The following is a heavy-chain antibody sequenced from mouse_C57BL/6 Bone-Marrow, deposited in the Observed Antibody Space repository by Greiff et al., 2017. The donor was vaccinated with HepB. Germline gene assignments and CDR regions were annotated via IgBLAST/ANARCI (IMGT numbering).Heavy chain of an antibody. CDR1: GFSLTSYA. V-gene: IGHV2-9-1*01. CDR2: IWTGGGT. D-gene: IGHD4-1*01. Sequence: VMLVESGPGLVAPSQSLSITCTVSGFSLTSYAISWVRQPPGKGLEWLGVIWTGGGTNYNSALKSRLSISKDNSKSQVFLKMNSLQTDDTARYYCARTEGLGPYAMDYWGQGTSVTVSS. J-gene: IGHJ4*01. CDR3: ARTEGLGPYAMDY.